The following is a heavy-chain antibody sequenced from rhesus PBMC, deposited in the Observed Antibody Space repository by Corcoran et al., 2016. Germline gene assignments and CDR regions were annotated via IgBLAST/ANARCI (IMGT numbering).Heavy chain of an antibody. J-gene: IGHJ4*01. CDR2: IYWDDDK. Sequence: QVTLKESGPALVKPTQTLTLTCTFSGFSLTTSGMGVGWIRQPPGKALEWLVLIYWDDDKRYSTSLKSRLTISKDTSKNQVVLTMTNMDPVDTATYYCARGGYFDYWGQGVLVTVSS. CDR3: ARGGYFDY. V-gene: IGHV2-174*01. CDR1: GFSLTTSGMG.